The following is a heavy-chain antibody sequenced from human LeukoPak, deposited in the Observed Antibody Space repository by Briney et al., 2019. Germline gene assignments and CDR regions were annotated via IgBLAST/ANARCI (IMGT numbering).Heavy chain of an antibody. V-gene: IGHV3-23*01. CDR3: AKRGVVIRVILVGFHKETYYFDS. CDR1: GITLSNYG. J-gene: IGHJ4*02. Sequence: GGSLRLSCAVSGITLSNYGMSWVRLAPGKGPEWVAGISGSGGSTSYADSGKGRFTISRSNATNTLFLRMSSLRAEDTAVYFCAKRGVVIRVILVGFHKETYYFDSWGQGALVTVSS. CDR2: ISGSGGST. D-gene: IGHD3-22*01.